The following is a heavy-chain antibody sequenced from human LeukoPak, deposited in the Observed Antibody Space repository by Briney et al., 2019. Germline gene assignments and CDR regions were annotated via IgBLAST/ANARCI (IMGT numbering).Heavy chain of an antibody. CDR1: GFTFSSYW. J-gene: IGHJ6*03. D-gene: IGHD5-24*01. V-gene: IGHV3-7*01. CDR2: IKQDGSEK. CDR3: ARDPEMATINYYYYYMDV. Sequence: GGSLRLSCAASGFTFSSYWMSWVRQAPGKGLEWVANIKQDGSEKYYVDSVKGRFTISRDNAKNSLYLQMNSLRAEDTAVYYCARDPEMATINYYYYYMDVWDKGTTVTISS.